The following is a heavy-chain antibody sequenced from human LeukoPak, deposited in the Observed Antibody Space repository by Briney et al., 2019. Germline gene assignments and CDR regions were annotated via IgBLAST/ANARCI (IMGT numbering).Heavy chain of an antibody. CDR3: ARSAGYNPYTWFDP. J-gene: IGHJ5*02. CDR1: GYSFTSYW. Sequence: GESLKISCKGSGYSFTSYWIGWVRQVPGKGLEGMGIIYPGDSDTRYCTSFQGPVTISAAKSTRPAYLQWSSLKASDTAMYYCARSAGYNPYTWFDPWGQGTLVTVSS. CDR2: IYPGDSDT. V-gene: IGHV5-51*01. D-gene: IGHD5-24*01.